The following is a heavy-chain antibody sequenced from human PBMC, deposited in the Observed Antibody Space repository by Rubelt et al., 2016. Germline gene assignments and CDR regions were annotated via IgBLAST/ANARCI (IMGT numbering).Heavy chain of an antibody. CDR2: IYYSGST. CDR3: ARGRFLEWLPPDY. CDR1: GGSISSYY. D-gene: IGHD3-3*01. V-gene: IGHV4-39*01. Sequence: QVQLQESGPGLVKPSETLSLTCTVSGGSISSYYWGWIRQPPGKGLEWIGGIYYSGSTYYNPSLKSRVTIPVDTSKNQFSLKLSSVTAADTAVYYCARGRFLEWLPPDYWGQGTLVTVSS. J-gene: IGHJ4*02.